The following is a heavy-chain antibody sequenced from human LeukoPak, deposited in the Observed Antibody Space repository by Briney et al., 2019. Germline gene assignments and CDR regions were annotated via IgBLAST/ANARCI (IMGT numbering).Heavy chain of an antibody. V-gene: IGHV4-61*02. CDR1: GASISGSISGGTSY. Sequence: SQTLSLTCTVSGASISGSISGGTSYWNWIRQPAGKGLEWIGRMYNGGTTINYSPSLKSRVTISVDTSKNQSSLNVTSVTAADTAVYYCARSTNRLDSWGQGTLVTVSS. CDR2: MYNGGTT. D-gene: IGHD1-14*01. CDR3: ARSTNRLDS. J-gene: IGHJ4*02.